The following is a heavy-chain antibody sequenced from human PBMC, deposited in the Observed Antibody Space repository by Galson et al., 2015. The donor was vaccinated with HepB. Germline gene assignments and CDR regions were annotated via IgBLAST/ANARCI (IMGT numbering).Heavy chain of an antibody. D-gene: IGHD3-3*01. CDR1: GYSFTSYW. V-gene: IGHV5-10-1*01. CDR3: ARSPLITIFGADWYFDL. J-gene: IGHJ2*01. CDR2: IDPSDSYT. Sequence: QSGAEVKKPGESLRISCKGSGYSFTSYWISWVRQMPGKGLEWMGRIDPSDSYTNYSPSFQGHVTISADKSISTAYLQWSSLKASDTAMYYCARSPLITIFGADWYFDLWGRGTLVTVSS.